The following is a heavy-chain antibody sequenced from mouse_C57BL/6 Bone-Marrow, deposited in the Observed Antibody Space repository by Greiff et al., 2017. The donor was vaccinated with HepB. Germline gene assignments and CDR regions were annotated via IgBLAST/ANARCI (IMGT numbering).Heavy chain of an antibody. J-gene: IGHJ4*01. CDR3: ARWFITTVVAEYYYAMDY. CDR2: IYPGSGST. D-gene: IGHD1-1*01. Sequence: VQLQQPGAELVKPGASVKMSCKASGYTFTSYWITWVKQRPGQGLEWIGDIYPGSGSTNYNEKFKSKATLTVDTSSSTAYMQLSSLTSEDSAVYYCARWFITTVVAEYYYAMDYWGQGTSVTVSS. V-gene: IGHV1-55*01. CDR1: GYTFTSYW.